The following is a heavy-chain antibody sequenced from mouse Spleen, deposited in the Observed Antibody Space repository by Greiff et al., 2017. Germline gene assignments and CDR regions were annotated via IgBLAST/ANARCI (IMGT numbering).Heavy chain of an antibody. Sequence: DVKLVESGGGLVKPGGSLKLSCAASGFTFSSYAMSWVRQTPEKRLEWVATISDGGSYTYYPDNVKGRFTISRDNAKNNLYLQMSHLKSEDTAMYYCAREGDYFDYWGQGTTLTVSS. V-gene: IGHV5-4*01. CDR1: GFTFSSYA. CDR2: ISDGGSYT. J-gene: IGHJ2*01. CDR3: AREGDYFDY.